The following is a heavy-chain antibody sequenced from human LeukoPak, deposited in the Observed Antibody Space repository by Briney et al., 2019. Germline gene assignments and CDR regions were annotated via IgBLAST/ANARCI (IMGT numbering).Heavy chain of an antibody. Sequence: APVKVSCKASGYTFTSYDINWVRQATGQGLEWMGWMNPNSGHTGYAQKFQGRVTMTRNTSISTAYMELSSLRSEDTAVYYCARGPFGSGSCDYWGQGTLVTVSS. CDR3: ARGPFGSGSCDY. D-gene: IGHD3-10*01. V-gene: IGHV1-8*01. CDR1: GYTFTSYD. J-gene: IGHJ4*02. CDR2: MNPNSGHT.